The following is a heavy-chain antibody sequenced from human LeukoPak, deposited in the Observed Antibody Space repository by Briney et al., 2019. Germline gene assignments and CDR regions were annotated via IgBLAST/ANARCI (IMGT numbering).Heavy chain of an antibody. CDR1: GYPISSNNW. CDR3: ARNQAVAANRGASDV. CDR2: IYYNGNT. Sequence: PSDTLSLTCAVSGYPISSNNWRAWVRQPPGKGLEWIGYIYYNGNTYYNPYNPSLTSRVTMSVDTSKNQFSLKLDSVTEIDTAMYYCARNQAVAANRGASDVWGQGTMVTVSS. V-gene: IGHV4-28*01. D-gene: IGHD6-19*01. J-gene: IGHJ3*01.